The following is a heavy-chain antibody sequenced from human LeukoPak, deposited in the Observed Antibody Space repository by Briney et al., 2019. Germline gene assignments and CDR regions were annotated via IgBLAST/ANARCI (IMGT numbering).Heavy chain of an antibody. Sequence: QSGGSLRLSCAASGFTFSSYWMHWVRQAPGKGLVWVSRINTGGSTTDYADSVKGRFTISRDNAKNTLYLQMNSLRAEDTAVYYCSRDLRGGDDYWGQGILVIVSS. J-gene: IGHJ4*02. CDR3: SRDLRGGDDY. CDR1: GFTFSSYW. CDR2: INTGGSTT. D-gene: IGHD2-15*01. V-gene: IGHV3-74*01.